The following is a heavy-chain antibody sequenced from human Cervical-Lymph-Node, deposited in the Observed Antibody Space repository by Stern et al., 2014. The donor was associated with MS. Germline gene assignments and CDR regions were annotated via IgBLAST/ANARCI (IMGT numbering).Heavy chain of an antibody. CDR1: GFTSSAYG. CDR2: ISRSGSKN. Sequence: EVQLVESGGGLLKPGGSLRLSCVASGFTSSAYGMHWVRQAPGQGLQGVSSISRSGSKNYYSDSMKGRLAISRDNIKNSLFLQMNSLRAEDTGIYYCARHCSSSTCFRYYALDVWGQGTTVTVSS. D-gene: IGHD2-2*01. CDR3: ARHCSSSTCFRYYALDV. V-gene: IGHV3-21*06. J-gene: IGHJ6*02.